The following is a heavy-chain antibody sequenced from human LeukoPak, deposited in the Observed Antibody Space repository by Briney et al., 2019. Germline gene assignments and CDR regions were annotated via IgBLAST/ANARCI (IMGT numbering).Heavy chain of an antibody. V-gene: IGHV4-4*07. CDR3: ARDVGGASYYMDV. D-gene: IGHD3-16*01. CDR2: VDTSGST. CDR1: GGSISSFY. Sequence: SETLSLTCSVSGGSISSFYWSWVRQPAGKGLEWIGRVDTSGSTHYNPSLRGRVTMSLHTSKKQFSLKLDSVTVADTVVYYCARDVGGASYYMDVWGKGTTVTVSS. J-gene: IGHJ6*03.